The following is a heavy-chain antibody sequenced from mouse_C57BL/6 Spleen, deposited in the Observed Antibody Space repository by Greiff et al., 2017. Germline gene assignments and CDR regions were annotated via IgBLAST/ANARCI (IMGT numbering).Heavy chain of an antibody. J-gene: IGHJ3*01. CDR3: AREGDYDDDEGFAY. Sequence: QVQLQQPGPELVKPGASVKISCKASGYSFTSYYIHWVKQRPGQGLEWIGWMYPGSGNTQSHEEVKGKATLTADTSSSTAYMQLSSLTSEDAAVYYCAREGDYDDDEGFAYWGQGTLVTVSA. CDR1: GYSFTSYY. CDR2: MYPGSGNT. V-gene: IGHV1-66*01. D-gene: IGHD2-4*01.